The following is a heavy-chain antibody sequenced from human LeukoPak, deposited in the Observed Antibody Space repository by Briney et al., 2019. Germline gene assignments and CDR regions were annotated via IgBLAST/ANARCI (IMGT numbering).Heavy chain of an antibody. CDR1: GGPFSGYY. V-gene: IGHV4-34*01. CDR2: INHSGST. Sequence: NPSETLSLTCAVYGGPFSGYYWSWIRQPPGKGLEWIGEINHSGSTNYNPSLKSRVTISVDTSKNQFSLKLSSVTAADTAVYYCARLYGSGSYVYYYYMDVWGKGTTVTVSS. CDR3: ARLYGSGSYVYYYYMDV. D-gene: IGHD3-10*01. J-gene: IGHJ6*03.